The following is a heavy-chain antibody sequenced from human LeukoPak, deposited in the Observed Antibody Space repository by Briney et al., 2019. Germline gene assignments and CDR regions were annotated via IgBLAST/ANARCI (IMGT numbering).Heavy chain of an antibody. J-gene: IGHJ5*02. V-gene: IGHV3-30*02. CDR3: VKDVVPGRTGAGPGS. CDR2: IEHDGSIA. CDR1: XFTFRNFG. D-gene: IGHD6-13*01. Sequence: GGSLRLSCVASXFTFRNFGFHWVRQAPDKGLEWVAFIEHDGSIASYSESVKGRFSLSRDDSKTAVSLQMNSLRAEDTALYYCVKDVVPGRTGAGPGSWGQGTLVTVSS.